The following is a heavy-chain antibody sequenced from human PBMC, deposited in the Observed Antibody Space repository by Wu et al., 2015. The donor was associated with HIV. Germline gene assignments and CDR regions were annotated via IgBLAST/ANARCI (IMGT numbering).Heavy chain of an antibody. V-gene: IGHV1-18*01. D-gene: IGHD6-13*01. CDR2: INAYNSNT. CDR1: GYTFNTYG. Sequence: QVQLVQSGTEVKKPGASVKVSCKASGYTFNTYGISWVRQAPGQGLEWMGWINAYNSNTNYAQKFQDRVTLTTDTSTTTAYMDLRSLRSDDTAVYYCASSYSSSWNDAFDIWGQGTMVTVSS. J-gene: IGHJ3*02. CDR3: ASSYSSSWNDAFDI.